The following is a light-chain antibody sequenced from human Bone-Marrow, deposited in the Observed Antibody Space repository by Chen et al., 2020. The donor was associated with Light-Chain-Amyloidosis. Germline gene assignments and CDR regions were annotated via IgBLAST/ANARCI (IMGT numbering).Light chain of an antibody. Sequence: EIVLTQSPGTLSLSPGEGANLSCRDSQTISSNFLTWYQQKFGQAHRLLIYGSSSRATGIPDRFTGSGSGTDFTLTINRLEPEDFAMYYCQQYGTSPLTFGGGTKVEIK. V-gene: IGKV3-20*01. J-gene: IGKJ4*01. CDR1: QTISSNF. CDR3: QQYGTSPLT. CDR2: GSS.